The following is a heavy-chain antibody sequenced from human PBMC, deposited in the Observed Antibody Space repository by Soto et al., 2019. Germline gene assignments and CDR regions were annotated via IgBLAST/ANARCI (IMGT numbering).Heavy chain of an antibody. CDR3: ARGDYGTGGYPFPYFDY. J-gene: IGHJ4*02. CDR1: GYSFTVYY. V-gene: IGHV1-2*02. Sequence: HEHLVQSGAEVKRPGASLKVSCKASGYSFTVYYIHWVRQAPGQGLEWMGGINPDSGATNYAQNFQGRVTLTSDTSISTASRDLTSLTSDDTAVYYCARGDYGTGGYPFPYFDYWGQGTLVIVSS. CDR2: INPDSGAT. D-gene: IGHD2-8*02.